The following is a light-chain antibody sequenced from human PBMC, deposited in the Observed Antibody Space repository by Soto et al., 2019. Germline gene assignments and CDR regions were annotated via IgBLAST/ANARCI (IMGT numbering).Light chain of an antibody. Sequence: EIVLTQSPPTLSLSPGESAALSCRVSQTISTYLAWYQQKPGQAPRLLIYSASTRATGIPDRFSGSGSGTEFTLTISSLQSEDFAVYYCQQYNNWWTFGQGTKVDI. CDR3: QQYNNWWT. V-gene: IGKV3D-15*01. CDR2: SAS. CDR1: QTISTY. J-gene: IGKJ1*01.